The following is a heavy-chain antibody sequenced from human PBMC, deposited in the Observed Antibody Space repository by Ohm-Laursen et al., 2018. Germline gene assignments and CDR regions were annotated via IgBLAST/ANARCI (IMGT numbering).Heavy chain of an antibody. D-gene: IGHD3-22*01. CDR3: AKAAYYYDSSSYFDY. CDR2: ISWNSGSK. V-gene: IGHV3-9*01. Sequence: SLRLSCAASGFTFDDYTMHWVRQAPGKGLEWVSGISWNSGSKGSADSVKVRFTISRDNAKNSLYLHMNSLRDENKALYYCAKAAYYYDSSSYFDYWGQGTLVTVSS. J-gene: IGHJ4*02. CDR1: GFTFDDYT.